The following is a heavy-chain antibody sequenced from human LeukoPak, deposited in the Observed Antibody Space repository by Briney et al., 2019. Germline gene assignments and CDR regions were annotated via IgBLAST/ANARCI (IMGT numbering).Heavy chain of an antibody. D-gene: IGHD6-19*01. Sequence: PSETLSLTCTVSGGSISSSNYYWGWVRQPPGKGLEWIGNVFYSGSTHYNPSLKSRVTISIDSSKNQFSLKLRSVTAADTAVYYCASHRGGWYFLDYWGQGTLVTVSS. CDR2: VFYSGST. V-gene: IGHV4-39*01. CDR1: GGSISSSNYY. CDR3: ASHRGGWYFLDY. J-gene: IGHJ4*02.